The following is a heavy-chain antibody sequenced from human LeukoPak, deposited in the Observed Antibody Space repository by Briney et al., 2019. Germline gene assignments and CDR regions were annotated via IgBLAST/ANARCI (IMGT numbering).Heavy chain of an antibody. CDR1: GGSISSYY. D-gene: IGHD4-17*01. J-gene: IGHJ4*02. Sequence: KPSETLSLTCTVSGGSISSYYWSWLRQPPGKGLEWIGYIYYSGSTNYNPSLKSRVTISVDTSKNQFSLKLSSVTAADTAVYYCARERGDYVNWGQGTLVTVSS. CDR2: IYYSGST. CDR3: ARERGDYVN. V-gene: IGHV4-59*01.